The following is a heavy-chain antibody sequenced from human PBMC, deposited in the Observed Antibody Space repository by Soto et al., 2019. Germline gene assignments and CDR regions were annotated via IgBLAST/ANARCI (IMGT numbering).Heavy chain of an antibody. J-gene: IGHJ6*02. CDR3: AGIGEDVYYGMDV. CDR1: GGSMRSYY. Sequence: LSLTCSVSGGSMRSYYWNWLRQPAGKGLEWIGRIYSRGDTNYNPSVKSRVTMSVDTSKNEFSLRLNSVTAADTAVYYCAGIGEDVYYGMDVWGQGTTVTVS. CDR2: IYSRGDT. D-gene: IGHD2-21*01. V-gene: IGHV4-4*07.